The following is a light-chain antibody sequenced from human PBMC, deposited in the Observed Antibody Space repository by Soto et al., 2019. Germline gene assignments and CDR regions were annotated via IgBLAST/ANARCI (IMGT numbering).Light chain of an antibody. V-gene: IGLV4-69*01. CDR1: SGHSSNA. Sequence: QPVLTQSPSASASLGASVKLTCSLNSGHSSNAIAWHQQQPERGPRFLMKINNDGSHIKGDGIPDRFSGSSSGAERYLTISDLQSEDEAAYYCQTWGTGIRVFGGGTKLTVL. J-gene: IGLJ3*02. CDR3: QTWGTGIRV. CDR2: INNDGSH.